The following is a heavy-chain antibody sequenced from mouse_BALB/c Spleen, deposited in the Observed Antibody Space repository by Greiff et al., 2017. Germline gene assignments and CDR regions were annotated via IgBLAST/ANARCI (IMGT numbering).Heavy chain of an antibody. D-gene: IGHD2-3*01. Sequence: EVKLVESGGGLVKPGGSLKLSCAASGFTFSSYTMSWVRQTPEKRLEWVATISSGGGNTYYPDSVKGRFTISRDNAKNNLYLQMSSLRSEDTALYYCARYDGYYTWFAYWGQGTLVTVSA. V-gene: IGHV5-9*03. CDR3: ARYDGYYTWFAY. CDR2: ISSGGGNT. CDR1: GFTFSSYT. J-gene: IGHJ3*01.